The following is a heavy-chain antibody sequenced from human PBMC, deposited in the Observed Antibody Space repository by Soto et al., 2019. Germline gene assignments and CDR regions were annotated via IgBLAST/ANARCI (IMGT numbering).Heavy chain of an antibody. Sequence: DVQLLESGGHLVQPGGSLSLSCAASGFTFSSYAMSWVRQAPGKGLEWVSSVSAGGDMTNYSDSVKGRFTISGDNSNNALFLQMNSLRIEDTAKYYCARGDRGGSGSPAGYYYAGLDVWGQGATVTVSS. CDR3: ARGDRGGSGSPAGYYYAGLDV. CDR2: VSAGGDMT. J-gene: IGHJ6*02. CDR1: GFTFSSYA. V-gene: IGHV3-23*01. D-gene: IGHD3-10*01.